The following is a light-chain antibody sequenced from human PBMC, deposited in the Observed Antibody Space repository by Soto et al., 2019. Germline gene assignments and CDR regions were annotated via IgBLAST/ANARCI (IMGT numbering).Light chain of an antibody. CDR3: QQYVSSPLT. CDR2: GAS. Sequence: EIVLTQSPRTLSLSPGEGATLSCRASQSVSNNYLAWYQQKPGPAPRLVISGASSRATAIPDRFSGSGSDTDFTLTISRMEPEDFAVYYCQQYVSSPLTFGGWTTGDIK. CDR1: QSVSNNY. J-gene: IGKJ4*01. V-gene: IGKV3-20*01.